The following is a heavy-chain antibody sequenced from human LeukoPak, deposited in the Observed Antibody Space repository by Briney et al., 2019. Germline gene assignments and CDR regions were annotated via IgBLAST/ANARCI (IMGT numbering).Heavy chain of an antibody. CDR2: IYSSGST. V-gene: IGHV4-4*07. D-gene: IGHD3-22*01. Sequence: SETLSLTCTVSGGSISSYYWSWIRQPAGKGLEWIGRIYSSGSTNYDPSLKSRVTMSVDTSKNQFSLKLSSVTAADTAVYCCARSKAYYDSSGYANDCWGQGTLVTVSS. CDR3: ARSKAYYDSSGYANDC. CDR1: GGSISSYY. J-gene: IGHJ4*02.